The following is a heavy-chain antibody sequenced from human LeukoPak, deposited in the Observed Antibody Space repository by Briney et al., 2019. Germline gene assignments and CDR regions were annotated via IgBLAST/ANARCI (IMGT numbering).Heavy chain of an antibody. CDR3: ARSQYYYGSGSYYRPPSY. V-gene: IGHV1-8*01. CDR2: MNPNSGNT. D-gene: IGHD3-10*01. J-gene: IGHJ4*02. Sequence: ASVKVSCKAPGYTFTSYDIKWVRQATGQGLEWMGWMNPNSGNTGYAQKFQGGVTMTRNTSISTAYMELSSLRSEDTAVYYCARSQYYYGSGSYYRPPSYWGQGTLVTVSS. CDR1: GYTFTSYD.